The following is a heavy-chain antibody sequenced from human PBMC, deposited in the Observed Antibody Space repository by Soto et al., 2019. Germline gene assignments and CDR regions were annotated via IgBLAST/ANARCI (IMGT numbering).Heavy chain of an antibody. CDR1: GYSFTNYW. J-gene: IGHJ4*02. V-gene: IGHV5-51*01. D-gene: IGHD2-2*01. CDR2: IYPGDSNT. Sequence: GESLKISGNCSGYSFTNYWIGLVLQMPGKGLEWMGIIYPGDSNTRYSPSFQGQVTISADKSISTAYLQWSSLKASDTAMYYCARQGYCSSTACYPVDYWGQGTLVTVSS. CDR3: ARQGYCSSTACYPVDY.